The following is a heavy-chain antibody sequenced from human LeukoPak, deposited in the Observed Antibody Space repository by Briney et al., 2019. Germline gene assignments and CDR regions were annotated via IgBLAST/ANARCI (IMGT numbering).Heavy chain of an antibody. J-gene: IGHJ4*02. CDR3: ARDRQLGDY. CDR1: GYTFTSYA. V-gene: IGHV1-18*01. D-gene: IGHD6-6*01. CDR2: ISADNGNT. Sequence: ASVTVSCKASGYTFTSYAISWVRQAPGQGLEWMGWISADNGNTDYAQRFQGRVTMTTDTSTSTAYMELRSLRSDDTAVYYCARDRQLGDYWGQGTLVTVSS.